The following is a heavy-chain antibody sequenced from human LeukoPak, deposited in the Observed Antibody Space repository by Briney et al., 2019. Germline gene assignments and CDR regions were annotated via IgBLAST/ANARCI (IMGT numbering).Heavy chain of an antibody. V-gene: IGHV3-23*01. CDR1: GFTFTSYS. J-gene: IGHJ4*02. Sequence: GGSLRLSCAASGFTFTSYSMNWVRQAPGKGLEWVSTISGGGGSTYYADSVKGRFTISRDNSKNTLYLQMNSLRAEDTAVYYCAKTRRIAVAGATDYWGQGTLVTVSS. CDR3: AKTRRIAVAGATDY. D-gene: IGHD6-19*01. CDR2: ISGGGGST.